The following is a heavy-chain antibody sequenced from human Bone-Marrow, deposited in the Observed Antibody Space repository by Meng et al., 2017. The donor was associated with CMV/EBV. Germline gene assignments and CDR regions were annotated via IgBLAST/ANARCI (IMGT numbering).Heavy chain of an antibody. J-gene: IGHJ6*02. D-gene: IGHD3-3*01. CDR2: IKQDGSEK. V-gene: IGHV3-7*01. CDR1: GFTFSSYW. Sequence: GGSLRLSCAASGFTFSSYWMSWVRQAPGKGLEWVANIKQDGSEKYYVDSVKGRFTISRDNAKNSLYLQMNSLRAEDTAVYYCARGGAGQYDFWSGYRYNYYYYYGMDVWDQGTTVTVSS. CDR3: ARGGAGQYDFWSGYRYNYYYYYGMDV.